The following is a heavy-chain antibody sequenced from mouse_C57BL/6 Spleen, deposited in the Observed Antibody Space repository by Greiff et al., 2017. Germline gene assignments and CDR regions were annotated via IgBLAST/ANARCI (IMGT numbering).Heavy chain of an antibody. J-gene: IGHJ2*01. CDR3: ARARLGY. D-gene: IGHD2-4*01. CDR1: GFTFSDYG. CDR2: ISSGSSTI. V-gene: IGHV5-17*01. Sequence: EVKLMESGGGLVKPGGSLKLSCAASGFTFSDYGMHWVRQAPEKGLEWVAYISSGSSTIYYADTVKGRFTISRDNAKNTLFLQMTSLRSEDTAMYYCARARLGYWGQGTTLTVSS.